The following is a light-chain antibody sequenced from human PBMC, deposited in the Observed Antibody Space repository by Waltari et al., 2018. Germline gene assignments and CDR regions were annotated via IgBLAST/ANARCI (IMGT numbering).Light chain of an antibody. J-gene: IGKJ4*01. CDR3: QQYYSSVT. V-gene: IGKV4-1*01. CDR2: WAS. CDR1: QTVLHSSNNKNY. Sequence: DIVMTQSPDSLAVSLGERAAINCKSSQTVLHSSNNKNYLAWYQQKPGQPPKLLIYWASTRESGVPDRFSGSGSGTHFTLTISSLQAEDVAVYYCQQYYSSVTFGGGTKVEIK.